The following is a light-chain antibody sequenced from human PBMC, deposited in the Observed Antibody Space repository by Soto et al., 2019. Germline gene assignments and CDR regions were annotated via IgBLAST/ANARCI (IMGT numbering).Light chain of an antibody. J-gene: IGLJ1*01. CDR3: SSYTSNNSFHV. V-gene: IGLV2-14*03. CDR1: SSDVGGYNF. CDR2: DVS. Sequence: QSVLTQPASVSGSPGQSSTISCTGTSSDVGGYNFVSWYQQRPGKAPKLMIYDVSNRPSGVSDRFSGSKSGNTASLTISGLRTEDEAEYYCSSYTSNNSFHVFGTGTKVTVL.